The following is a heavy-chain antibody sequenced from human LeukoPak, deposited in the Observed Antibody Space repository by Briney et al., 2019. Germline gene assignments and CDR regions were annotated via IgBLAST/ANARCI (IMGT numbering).Heavy chain of an antibody. CDR2: ISYDGSNK. CDR1: GFTFSSYA. CDR3: AKARYGVGVVVAASFDY. J-gene: IGHJ4*02. D-gene: IGHD2-15*01. V-gene: IGHV3-30-3*01. Sequence: GRSLRLSCAASGFTFSSYAMHWVRQAPGKGLEWVAVISYDGSNKYYADSVKGRFTISRDNSKNTLYLQMNSLRAEDTALYYCAKARYGVGVVVAASFDYWGQGTLVTVSS.